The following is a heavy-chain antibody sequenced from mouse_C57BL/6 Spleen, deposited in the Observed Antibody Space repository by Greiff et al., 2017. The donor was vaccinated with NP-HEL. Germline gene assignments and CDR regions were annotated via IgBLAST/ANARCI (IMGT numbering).Heavy chain of an antibody. Sequence: QVQLQQPGAELVKPGASVKLSCKASGYTFTSYWMQWVKQRPGQGLEWIGEIDPSDSYTNYNQKFKGKATLTVDTSSSTAYMQLSSLTSEDSAVYYGARSPLLGGFAYWGQGTLVTVSA. D-gene: IGHD1-2*01. CDR2: IDPSDSYT. CDR1: GYTFTSYW. CDR3: ARSPLLGGFAY. V-gene: IGHV1-50*01. J-gene: IGHJ3*01.